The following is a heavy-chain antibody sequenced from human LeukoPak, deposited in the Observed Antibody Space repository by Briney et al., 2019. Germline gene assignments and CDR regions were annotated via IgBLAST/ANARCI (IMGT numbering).Heavy chain of an antibody. CDR3: ATSPNWHFDS. D-gene: IGHD2-8*01. V-gene: IGHV4-31*03. CDR2: ISYSGST. J-gene: IGHJ4*02. Sequence: SETLSLTCTVSGGSITSGYYYWNWIRQHPGKGLEWIGYISYSGSTYYNPSLKSRLTISIDTSKNQVSLKLSSVTAADTAVYYCATSPNWHFDSWGQGTLVTVSS. CDR1: GGSITSGYYY.